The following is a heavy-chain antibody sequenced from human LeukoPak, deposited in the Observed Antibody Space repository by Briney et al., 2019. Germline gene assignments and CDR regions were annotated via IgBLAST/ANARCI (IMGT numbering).Heavy chain of an antibody. J-gene: IGHJ4*02. D-gene: IGHD3-9*01. CDR2: INPNSGGT. Sequence: ASVKVSCKASGYTFTGYYMHWVRQAPGQGLEWMGWINPNSGGTNYAQKFQGRVTMTRNTSISTAYMELSSLRSEDTAVYYCARGYYDILTGYKTFDYWGQGTLVTVSS. CDR3: ARGYYDILTGYKTFDY. V-gene: IGHV1-2*02. CDR1: GYTFTGYY.